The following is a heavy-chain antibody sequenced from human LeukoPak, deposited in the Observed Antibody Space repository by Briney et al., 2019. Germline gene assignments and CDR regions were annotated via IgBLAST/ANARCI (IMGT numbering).Heavy chain of an antibody. V-gene: IGHV3-33*01. Sequence: PGGSLRLSCAASGFTFSSYGMHWVRQAPGKGLEWVAVIWYDGSNKYCADSVKGRFTISRDNSKNTLYLQMNSLRAEDTAVYYCARDLDGDYIFDYWGQGTLDTVSS. CDR2: IWYDGSNK. J-gene: IGHJ4*02. CDR3: ARDLDGDYIFDY. CDR1: GFTFSSYG. D-gene: IGHD4-17*01.